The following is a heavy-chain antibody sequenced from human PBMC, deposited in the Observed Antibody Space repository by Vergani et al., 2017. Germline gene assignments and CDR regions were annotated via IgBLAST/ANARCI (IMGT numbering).Heavy chain of an antibody. V-gene: IGHV4-39*02. CDR3: PRPVGPSAIADVYRV. CDR2: ISSSGSP. CDR1: GDSISRSHYY. J-gene: IGHJ3*01. D-gene: IGHD3-16*02. Sequence: QLQLQESGPGLMKPSETLSLSCRVSGDSISRSHYYWGFIRQPPGKGLEWIGSISSSGSPCYNQTLKSRLTFSVDTSKNVFSVRLKSVTATYTGMYNCPRPVGPSAIADVYRVWGQGTMVTGS.